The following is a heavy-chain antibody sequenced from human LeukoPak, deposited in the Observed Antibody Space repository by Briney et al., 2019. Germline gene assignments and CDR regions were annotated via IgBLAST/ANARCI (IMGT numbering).Heavy chain of an antibody. CDR1: GYTFTSYG. Sequence: ASVKVSCKASGYTFTSYGISWVRQAPGQGHEWMGWISAYNGNTNYAQKLQGRVTMTTDTSTSTAYMELRSLRSDDTAVYYCARVETYYYGSGSYPWWGQGTLVTVSS. CDR3: ARVETYYYGSGSYPW. CDR2: ISAYNGNT. D-gene: IGHD3-10*01. V-gene: IGHV1-18*01. J-gene: IGHJ4*02.